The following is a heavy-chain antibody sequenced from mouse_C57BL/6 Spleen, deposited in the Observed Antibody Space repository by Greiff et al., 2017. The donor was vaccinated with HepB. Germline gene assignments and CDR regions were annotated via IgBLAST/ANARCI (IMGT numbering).Heavy chain of an antibody. CDR3: ARHGGYYGSSPWFAY. V-gene: IGHV5-12*01. J-gene: IGHJ3*01. CDR1: GFTFSDYY. D-gene: IGHD1-1*01. CDR2: ISNGGGST. Sequence: EVQGVESGGGLVQPGGSLKLSCAASGFTFSDYYMYWVRQTPEKRLEWVAYISNGGGSTYYPDTVKGRFTISRDNAKNTLYLQMSRLKSEDTAMYYCARHGGYYGSSPWFAYWGQGTLVTVSA.